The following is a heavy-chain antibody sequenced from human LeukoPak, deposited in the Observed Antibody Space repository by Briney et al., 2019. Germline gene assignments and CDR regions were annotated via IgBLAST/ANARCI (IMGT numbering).Heavy chain of an antibody. D-gene: IGHD3-22*01. CDR2: ISYDGSNK. Sequence: GGSLRLSCAASGFTFSSYGMHWVRQAPGKGLEWVAVISYDGSNKYYADSVKGRFTISRDNSKNTLYLQMNSLRAEDTAVYYCAKGGLYDSSGYGDYWGQGTLVTVSS. CDR1: GFTFSSYG. J-gene: IGHJ4*02. CDR3: AKGGLYDSSGYGDY. V-gene: IGHV3-30*18.